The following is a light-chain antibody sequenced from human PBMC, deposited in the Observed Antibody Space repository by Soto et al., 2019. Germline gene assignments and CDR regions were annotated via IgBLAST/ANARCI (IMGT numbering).Light chain of an antibody. CDR1: QSISRY. CDR2: VAS. CDR3: QQSYGTPIT. Sequence: DLQMPQSPSSLSASVGARVPITCRASQSISRYLNWYQQKPGKAPNLLIYVASSLQSEVPSRFSGSGSGTDFTLNITSLQPEDFATYYCQQSYGTPITFGQGTHWRL. J-gene: IGKJ5*01. V-gene: IGKV1-39*01.